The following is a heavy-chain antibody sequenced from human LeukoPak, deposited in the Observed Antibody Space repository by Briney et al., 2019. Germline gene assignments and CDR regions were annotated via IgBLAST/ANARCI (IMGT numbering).Heavy chain of an antibody. CDR2: IGYDGSNE. CDR3: AKHIGGIHLWTGVDY. Sequence: GGSLRLSCAASGFTFSSYGMHWVRQAPGKGLEWVAFIGYDGSNEYYADSVKGRFTISRDNSKNTLYLQMNSLRAEDTAVYYCAKHIGGIHLWTGVDYWGQGTLVTVSS. J-gene: IGHJ4*02. V-gene: IGHV3-30*02. CDR1: GFTFSSYG. D-gene: IGHD5-18*01.